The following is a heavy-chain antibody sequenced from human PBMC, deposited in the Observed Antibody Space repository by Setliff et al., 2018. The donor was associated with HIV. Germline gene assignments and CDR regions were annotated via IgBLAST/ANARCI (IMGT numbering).Heavy chain of an antibody. CDR3: ARGGLYYDSSDKGDAFDI. D-gene: IGHD3-22*01. V-gene: IGHV3-13*01. CDR2: IGAAGDT. J-gene: IGHJ3*02. CDR1: GFTFSGYD. Sequence: PGGSLRLSCAASGFTFSGYDMHWVRQATGKGLEWVSTIGAAGDTYYPGSVKGRFTISRENAKNSLYLQMNSLRAGDTAVYYCARGGLYYDSSDKGDAFDIWGQGTMVTVSS.